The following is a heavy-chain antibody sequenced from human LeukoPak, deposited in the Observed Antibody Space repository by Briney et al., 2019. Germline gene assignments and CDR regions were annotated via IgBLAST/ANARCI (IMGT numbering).Heavy chain of an antibody. Sequence: GGSLRLSCAASGFTFSSYSMNWVRQAPGKGVEWVSSISSSSSYIYYADSVKGRFTISRDNAKNSLYLQMNSLRAEDTAVYYCARVFLRDGYNFLDAFDIWGQGTVVTVSS. D-gene: IGHD5-24*01. CDR1: GFTFSSYS. V-gene: IGHV3-21*01. CDR3: ARVFLRDGYNFLDAFDI. J-gene: IGHJ3*02. CDR2: ISSSSSYI.